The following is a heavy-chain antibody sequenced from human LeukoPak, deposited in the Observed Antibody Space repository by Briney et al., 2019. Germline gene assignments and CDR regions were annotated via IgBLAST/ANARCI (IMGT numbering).Heavy chain of an antibody. CDR1: RFTFSDYY. Sequence: GGSLRLSCAASRFTFSDYYMSWIRQAPGKGLGWVSYISSSGSTIYYADSVKGRFTISRDNAKNSLYLQMNSLRAEDTAVYYCAREVPGGEAFDYWGQGTLVSVSS. V-gene: IGHV3-11*01. CDR3: AREVPGGEAFDY. J-gene: IGHJ4*02. CDR2: ISSSGSTI. D-gene: IGHD3-16*01.